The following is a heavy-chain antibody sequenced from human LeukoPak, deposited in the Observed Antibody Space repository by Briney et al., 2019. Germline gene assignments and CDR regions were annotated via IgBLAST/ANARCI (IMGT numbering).Heavy chain of an antibody. V-gene: IGHV3-21*01. CDR3: ARVNAGYNLDY. CDR1: GGSISSSS. J-gene: IGHJ4*02. Sequence: KASETLSLTCTVSGGSISSSSYYWGWIRQPPGKGLEWVSSISSSSSYIYYADSVKGRFTISRDNAKNSLYLQMNSLRAEDTAVYYCARVNAGYNLDYWGQGTLVTVSS. D-gene: IGHD5-24*01. CDR2: ISSSSSYI.